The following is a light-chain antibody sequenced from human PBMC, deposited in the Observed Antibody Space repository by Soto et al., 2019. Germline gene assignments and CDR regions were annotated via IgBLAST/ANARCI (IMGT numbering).Light chain of an antibody. CDR3: QQRSNWRLT. J-gene: IGKJ4*01. Sequence: EIVLTQSPATLSLSPGERATLSCRASQSVSSYLAWYQQKPGHAPRLLIYDASNRATGIPARFSGSGSGTDCTLTISSLEPEDFAVYYCQQRSNWRLTFGGGTKVEIK. V-gene: IGKV3-11*01. CDR2: DAS. CDR1: QSVSSY.